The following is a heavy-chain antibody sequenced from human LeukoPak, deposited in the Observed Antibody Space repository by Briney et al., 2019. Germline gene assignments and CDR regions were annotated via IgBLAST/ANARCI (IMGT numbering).Heavy chain of an antibody. D-gene: IGHD6-6*01. V-gene: IGHV3-66*01. Sequence: GGSLRLSCAASGGLTFSICGMSWVRQAPGKGLEWVSIIYTGGTTHYADSLKDRFTISRDDSINTLYLQMNSLRAEDTAVYYCARDSSSYYFDYWGQGTLVTVSS. J-gene: IGHJ4*02. CDR2: IYTGGTT. CDR1: GGLTFSICG. CDR3: ARDSSSYYFDY.